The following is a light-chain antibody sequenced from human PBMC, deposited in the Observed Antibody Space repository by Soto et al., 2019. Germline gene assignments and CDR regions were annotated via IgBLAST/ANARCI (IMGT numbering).Light chain of an antibody. CDR2: LGS. V-gene: IGKV2-28*01. Sequence: DIVMTQSPLSLPVTPGEPASISCRSSQSLLHSNGYNYLDWYLQKPGQSPQLLIYLGSNRASGVPDRFPGSGSGTDYTLKISRVEAEDVGVYYCMQALQTPMYTFGQGTKLEIK. J-gene: IGKJ2*01. CDR1: QSLLHSNGYNY. CDR3: MQALQTPMYT.